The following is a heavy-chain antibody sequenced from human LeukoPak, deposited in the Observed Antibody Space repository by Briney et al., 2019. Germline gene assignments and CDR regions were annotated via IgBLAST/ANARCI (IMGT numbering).Heavy chain of an antibody. CDR2: MNPNSGNT. CDR1: GYTFTSYD. J-gene: IGHJ6*02. D-gene: IGHD3-3*01. Sequence: ASVKVPCKASGYTFTSYDINWVRQATGQGLEWMGWMNPNSGNTGYAQKFQGRVTMTRNTSISTAYMELSSLRSEDTAVYYCARGLTGDFWSGYFAYYYGMDVWGQGTTVTVSS. V-gene: IGHV1-8*01. CDR3: ARGLTGDFWSGYFAYYYGMDV.